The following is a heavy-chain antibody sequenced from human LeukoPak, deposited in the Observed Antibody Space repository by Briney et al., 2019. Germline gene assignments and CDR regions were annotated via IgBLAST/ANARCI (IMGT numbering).Heavy chain of an antibody. V-gene: IGHV5-51*01. J-gene: IGHJ4*02. CDR1: RYSFTSYW. CDR2: IYPGDSDT. CDR3: ARFVGASSGGSCYSDY. Sequence: GESLQISCKGSRYSFTSYWIGWVRQMPGKGLEWMGIIYPGDSDTRYSPSFQGQVTISADKSISTAYLQWNSLKASDTAMYYCARFVGASSGGSCYSDYWGQGTLVTVSS. D-gene: IGHD2-15*01.